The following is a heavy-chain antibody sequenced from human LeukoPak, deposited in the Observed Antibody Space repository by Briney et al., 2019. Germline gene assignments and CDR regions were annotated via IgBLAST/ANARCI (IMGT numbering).Heavy chain of an antibody. CDR1: GFTFSSYG. CDR2: IRYDGSNK. CDR3: ANAFHYYYYMDV. V-gene: IGHV3-30*02. J-gene: IGHJ6*03. Sequence: GGSLRLPCAASGFTFSSYGMHWVRQAPGKGLEWVAFIRYDGSNKYYADSVKGRFTISRDNSKNTLYLQMNSLRAEDTAVYYCANAFHYYYYMDVWGKGTTVTVSS.